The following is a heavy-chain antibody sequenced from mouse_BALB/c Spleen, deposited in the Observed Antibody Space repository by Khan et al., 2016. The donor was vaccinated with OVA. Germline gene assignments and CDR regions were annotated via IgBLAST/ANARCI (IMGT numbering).Heavy chain of an antibody. CDR2: IWSDGST. CDR3: ARQPYYHYYIMDY. D-gene: IGHD2-10*01. J-gene: IGHJ4*01. Sequence: QVQLKESGPGLVAPSQSLSITCTISGFSLTNYGVHWVRQPPGKGLEWLVVIWSDGSTTYNSPLNSRLSISKDNSESQVFLKMNSLQADDTAMYYCARQPYYHYYIMDYWGQGTSVTVSS. V-gene: IGHV2-6-1*01. CDR1: GFSLTNYG.